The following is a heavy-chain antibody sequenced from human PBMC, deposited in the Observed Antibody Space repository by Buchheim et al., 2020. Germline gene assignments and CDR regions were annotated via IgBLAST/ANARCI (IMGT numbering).Heavy chain of an antibody. CDR1: GFTFSNAW. CDR2: INSKTDGGTT. J-gene: IGHJ6*02. Sequence: EVQLVESGGGLVKPGGSLRLSCAASGFTFSNAWMSWVRQAPGKGLEWAGRINSKTDGGTTDYAAPVKGRFTISSDDPKYTLYLQMNSLKTEDTSVYYGITDKISGYSRKDYYYYDMNVWGQGTT. CDR3: ITDKISGYSRKDYYYYDMNV. V-gene: IGHV3-15*01. D-gene: IGHD6-13*01.